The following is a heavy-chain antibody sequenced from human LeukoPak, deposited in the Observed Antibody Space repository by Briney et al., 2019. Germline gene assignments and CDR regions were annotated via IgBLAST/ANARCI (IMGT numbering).Heavy chain of an antibody. J-gene: IGHJ4*02. Sequence: SETLSLTCPVAGGSIRSFYWSWFGQPPGRGLEWIAYVSDSGNTNYNPSLKSRVTISLDTSKNQFSLKLRSVTTADTAVYYGARGLYQLDYWGQGTLVTVSS. V-gene: IGHV4-59*01. D-gene: IGHD2-2*01. CDR3: ARGLYQLDY. CDR1: GGSIRSFY. CDR2: VSDSGNT.